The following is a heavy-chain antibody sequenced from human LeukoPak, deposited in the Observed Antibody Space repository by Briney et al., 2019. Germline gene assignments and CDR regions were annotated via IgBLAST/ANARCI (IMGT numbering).Heavy chain of an antibody. D-gene: IGHD3-22*01. CDR2: IYYSGST. CDR1: GESISGFY. CDR3: ARVSSYYDSSGYSNWFDP. V-gene: IGHV4-59*01. J-gene: IGHJ5*02. Sequence: PSETLSLTCTVSGESISGFYWNWIRQPPGKGLEWLGYIYYSGSTNYNPSLKSRVTISVDTSKNQFSLKLSSVTAADTAVYYCARVSSYYDSSGYSNWFDPWGQGTLVTVSS.